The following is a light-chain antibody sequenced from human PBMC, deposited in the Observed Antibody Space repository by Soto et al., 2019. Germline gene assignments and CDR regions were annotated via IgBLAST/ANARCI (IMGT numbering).Light chain of an antibody. Sequence: EIVLTQSPATLSLSPGERATLSCRASQSVSSYLAWYQQKPGQAPRLLIYDASNRATGIPARFSGSGSGTDFTLTISSLEPEDFAVYYCQQSYSNILSFGGGTRVEL. CDR1: QSVSSY. CDR3: QQSYSNILS. V-gene: IGKV3-11*01. CDR2: DAS. J-gene: IGKJ4*01.